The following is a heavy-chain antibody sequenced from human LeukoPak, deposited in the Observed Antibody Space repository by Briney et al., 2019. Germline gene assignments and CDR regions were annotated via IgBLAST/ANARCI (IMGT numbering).Heavy chain of an antibody. D-gene: IGHD4-11*01. Sequence: ASVKVSCKASGYGFSDVYFNWVRQAPGQGVEWMGWINPHSGATNYAQRFQGRVSMDASFDTDYMELSRLTSDDTAVYYCATSSTVTHTRDPWGQGTLVTVSS. J-gene: IGHJ5*02. CDR1: GYGFSDVY. CDR3: ATSSTVTHTRDP. V-gene: IGHV1-2*02. CDR2: INPHSGAT.